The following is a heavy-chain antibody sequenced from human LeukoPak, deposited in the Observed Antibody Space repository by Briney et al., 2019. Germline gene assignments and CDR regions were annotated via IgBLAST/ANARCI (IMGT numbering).Heavy chain of an antibody. V-gene: IGHV1-69*13. J-gene: IGHJ4*02. Sequence: GASVKVSCKASGYTFTSYGISWVRQAPGQGLEWMGGIIPIFGTANYAQKFQGRVTITADESTSTAYMELSSLRSEDTAVYYCARDLAAPYFDYWGQGTLVTVSS. CDR1: GYTFTSYG. CDR2: IIPIFGTA. D-gene: IGHD2-15*01. CDR3: ARDLAAPYFDY.